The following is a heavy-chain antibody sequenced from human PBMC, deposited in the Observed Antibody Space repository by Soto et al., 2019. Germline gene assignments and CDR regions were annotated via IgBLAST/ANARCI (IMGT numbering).Heavy chain of an antibody. D-gene: IGHD4-4*01. J-gene: IGHJ5*02. Sequence: EVQLVESGGGFVQPGGSLRLSCTASGFTFSDSWMTWVRQAPGKGLEWVARIKPDESEKKYADSVKGRFSISRDNDKNSIYLQMDSLRGEDTAVYYCVRGGSNYASWGQGTLVTVSS. CDR1: GFTFSDSW. CDR3: VRGGSNYAS. CDR2: IKPDESEK. V-gene: IGHV3-7*01.